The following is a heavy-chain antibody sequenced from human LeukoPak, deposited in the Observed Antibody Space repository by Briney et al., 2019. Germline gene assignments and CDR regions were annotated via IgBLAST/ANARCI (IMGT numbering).Heavy chain of an antibody. Sequence: GGSLRLSCAASGFTFSAFGMNWVRQAPGKGLEWVSTITKSGDSTYYVDSVKGRFTISRDNSKNTLYLQMNSLRAEDTAKYYCTKDYCGKFCSAVWGQGTTVAVSS. J-gene: IGHJ6*02. CDR1: GFTFSAFG. D-gene: IGHD3-9*01. V-gene: IGHV3-23*01. CDR2: ITKSGDST. CDR3: TKDYCGKFCSAV.